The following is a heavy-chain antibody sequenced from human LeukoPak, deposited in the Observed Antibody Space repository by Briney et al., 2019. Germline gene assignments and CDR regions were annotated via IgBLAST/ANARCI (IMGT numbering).Heavy chain of an antibody. CDR1: GFTFSSYG. V-gene: IGHV3-30*02. CDR3: TKDRGIAVAGMDY. D-gene: IGHD6-19*01. CDR2: IWYGGSNK. J-gene: IGHJ4*02. Sequence: GGSLRLSCAASGFTFSSYGMHWVRQAPGKGLEWVAVIWYGGSNKYYTDSVKGRFTISRDNSKNTLYLQMNSLRAEDTAVYYCTKDRGIAVAGMDYWGQGTLVTVSS.